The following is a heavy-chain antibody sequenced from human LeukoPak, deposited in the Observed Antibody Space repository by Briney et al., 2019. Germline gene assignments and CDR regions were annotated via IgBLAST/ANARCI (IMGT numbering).Heavy chain of an antibody. Sequence: PSETLSLTCTVSGGSTSSYYWSWFRQPAGKGLEWIGRIYTSGSTNYNPSLKSRVTMSVDTSKNQFSLKLSSVTAADTAVYYCARSITMIVEDIWGQGTMVTVSS. CDR2: IYTSGST. J-gene: IGHJ3*02. CDR3: ARSITMIVEDI. D-gene: IGHD3-22*01. V-gene: IGHV4-4*07. CDR1: GGSTSSYY.